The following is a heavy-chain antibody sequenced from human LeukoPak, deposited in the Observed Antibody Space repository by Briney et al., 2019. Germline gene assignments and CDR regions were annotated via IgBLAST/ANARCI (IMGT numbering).Heavy chain of an antibody. CDR3: ARHPRRSITMIR. CDR1: GGSFSGYY. Sequence: SETLSLTCAVYGGSFSGYYWSWIRQPPGKGLEWIGEINHSGSTNYNPSLKSRVTISVDTSKNQFSLKLSSVTAADTAVYYCARHPRRSITMIRWGQGTLVTVSS. CDR2: INHSGST. V-gene: IGHV4-34*01. J-gene: IGHJ4*02. D-gene: IGHD3-22*01.